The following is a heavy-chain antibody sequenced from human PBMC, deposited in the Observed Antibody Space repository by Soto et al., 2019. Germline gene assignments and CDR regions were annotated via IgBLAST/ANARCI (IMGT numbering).Heavy chain of an antibody. CDR3: ASPRNWNPRLGMEV. Sequence: EVQLVESGGGLGKPGGSLRLSCAASGFTFSSCSMNWVRQAPGKGLEWASSISSNSTYIYYADSVKGRFTISRDNAKNSLYLQMNSLRAEDTAVYYCASPRNWNPRLGMEVWGKGTTVTVTS. CDR1: GFTFSSCS. D-gene: IGHD1-1*01. V-gene: IGHV3-21*01. J-gene: IGHJ6*04. CDR2: ISSNSTYI.